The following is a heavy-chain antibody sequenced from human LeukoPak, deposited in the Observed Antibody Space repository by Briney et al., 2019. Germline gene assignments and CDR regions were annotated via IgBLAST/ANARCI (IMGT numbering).Heavy chain of an antibody. V-gene: IGHV2-70*01. D-gene: IGHD6-13*01. CDR3: ARTVIIPAAGLYYFDY. Sequence: SGPTLVNPTQTLTLTCTFSGFSLSTSGMCVSWIRQPPGKALEWLALLDWGDDKYYSTSLKTRLTISKDTPKNQVVLTMTNMDPVDTATYYCARTVIIPAAGLYYFDYWGQGTLVTVSS. J-gene: IGHJ4*02. CDR2: LDWGDDK. CDR1: GFSLSTSGMC.